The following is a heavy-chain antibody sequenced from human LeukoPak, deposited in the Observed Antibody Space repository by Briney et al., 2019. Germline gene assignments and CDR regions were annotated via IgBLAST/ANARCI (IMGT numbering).Heavy chain of an antibody. J-gene: IGHJ6*02. Sequence: GGSLRLSCAASGFTFSGHSMTWVRQTPGKGLEWVSVIFGNGVKTYYADSLKGRFTISRDNSKSTLYLQMNSLRADDTAVYYCARVGDWSNYFGMDAWGQGTTVSVS. V-gene: IGHV3-23*01. D-gene: IGHD3-16*01. CDR2: IFGNGVKT. CDR3: ARVGDWSNYFGMDA. CDR1: GFTFSGHS.